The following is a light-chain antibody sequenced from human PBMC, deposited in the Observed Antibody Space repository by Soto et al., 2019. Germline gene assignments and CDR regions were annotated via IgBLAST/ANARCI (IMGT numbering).Light chain of an antibody. CDR1: DSDVGGYNY. CDR3: CSYAGSSTL. Sequence: QSALTQPASVSGSPGQSITISCTGTDSDVGGYNYVSWYQQHPGKAPKLMIYEGSKRPSGVSNRFSGSKSGNTASLTISGLQAEDEADYYCCSYAGSSTLFGGGTKLTVL. J-gene: IGLJ2*01. CDR2: EGS. V-gene: IGLV2-23*01.